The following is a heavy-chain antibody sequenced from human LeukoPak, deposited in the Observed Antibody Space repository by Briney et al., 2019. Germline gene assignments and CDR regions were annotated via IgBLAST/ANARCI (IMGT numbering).Heavy chain of an antibody. CDR2: INPNSGGT. D-gene: IGHD1-26*01. CDR1: GYTFTSYG. CDR3: ARISGSFGY. J-gene: IGHJ4*02. V-gene: IGHV1-2*02. Sequence: ASVKVSCKASGYTFTSYGISWVRQAPGQGLEWMGWINPNSGGTNYAQKFQGRVTMTRDTSISTAYMELSRLRSDDTAVYYCARISGSFGYWGQGTLVTVSS.